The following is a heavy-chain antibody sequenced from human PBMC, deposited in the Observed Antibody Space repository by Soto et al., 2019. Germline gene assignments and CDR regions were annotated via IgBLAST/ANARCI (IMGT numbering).Heavy chain of an antibody. CDR1: GYTFASYG. Sequence: QVQLVQSGAEVKKPGASVKVSCKASGYTFASYGISWVRQAPGQGLEWMGWISAYSGNTNYAQKFKGRVTMTTDTITNPAYMELRSVRYDDTAVYYCLRDLIAVRPGWFGPLGQGTLVTVSS. D-gene: IGHD2-15*01. CDR2: ISAYSGNT. CDR3: LRDLIAVRPGWFGP. V-gene: IGHV1-18*01. J-gene: IGHJ5*02.